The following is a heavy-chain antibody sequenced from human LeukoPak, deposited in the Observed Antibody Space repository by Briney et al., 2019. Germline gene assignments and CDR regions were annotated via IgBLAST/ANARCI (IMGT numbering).Heavy chain of an antibody. Sequence: SETLSLTCAVYGGSFSGYYWSWIRQPPGKGLEWIGEINHSGSTNYNPSLKSRVTISVDTSKNQFSLKLSSVTAADTAVYYCARGGEAVAKSFGYWGQGTLVTVPS. J-gene: IGHJ4*02. V-gene: IGHV4-34*01. CDR2: INHSGST. D-gene: IGHD6-19*01. CDR1: GGSFSGYY. CDR3: ARGGEAVAKSFGY.